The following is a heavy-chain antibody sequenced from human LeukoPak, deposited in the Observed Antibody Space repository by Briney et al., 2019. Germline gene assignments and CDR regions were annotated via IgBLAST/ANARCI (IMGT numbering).Heavy chain of an antibody. CDR1: GFTFSSYG. CDR2: ISYDGSNK. D-gene: IGHD3-10*01. Sequence: GGSLRLSCAASGFTFSSYGMHWVRQAPGKGLEWVAVISYDGSNKYYADSVKGRFTISRDNSKNTLYLQMNSLRAEDTAVYYCAKTRWTMVRGVPMDVWGQGTTVTVSS. CDR3: AKTRWTMVRGVPMDV. J-gene: IGHJ6*02. V-gene: IGHV3-30*18.